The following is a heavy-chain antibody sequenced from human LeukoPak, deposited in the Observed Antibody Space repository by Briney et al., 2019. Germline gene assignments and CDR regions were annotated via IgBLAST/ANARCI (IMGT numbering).Heavy chain of an antibody. D-gene: IGHD5-18*01. Sequence: GGSLRLSCTASGFTFSNYWMSWVRQAPGKGLEWVANIKQDGSEKYYVDSVKGRFTISRDNAKNSLSLQMNSLRVEDTAVYYCAREGSSGTAMITFWGQGTLVTVSS. CDR1: GFTFSNYW. CDR3: AREGSSGTAMITF. CDR2: IKQDGSEK. J-gene: IGHJ4*02. V-gene: IGHV3-7*01.